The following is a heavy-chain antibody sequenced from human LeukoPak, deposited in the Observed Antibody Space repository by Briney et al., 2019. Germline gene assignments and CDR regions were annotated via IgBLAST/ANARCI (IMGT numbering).Heavy chain of an antibody. Sequence: GGSLRLSCAASGFTFSSYWMSWVRQAPGKGLEWVANIRQDGSEKFCVDSVKGRFTISRDNAKNSLFLQMSSLRAEDTAVYYCARGDHYAFDIWGQGTMVTVSS. J-gene: IGHJ3*02. D-gene: IGHD1-14*01. V-gene: IGHV3-7*04. CDR2: IRQDGSEK. CDR3: ARGDHYAFDI. CDR1: GFTFSSYW.